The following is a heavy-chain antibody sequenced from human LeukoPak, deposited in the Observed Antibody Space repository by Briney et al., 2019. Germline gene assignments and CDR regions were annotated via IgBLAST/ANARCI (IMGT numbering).Heavy chain of an antibody. J-gene: IGHJ6*02. D-gene: IGHD3-9*01. CDR2: INGDGRNI. CDR1: GFTFSSYW. Sequence: GGFLRLSCVASGFTFSSYWMHWVRQDPRKGLVWVSRINGDGRNINYADSVRGRFTISRDNAKNTLYLQMNTLRVEDTAVYYCTRDLMDYDVSTGLHHYYMDVWGQGTTVTVSS. CDR3: TRDLMDYDVSTGLHHYYMDV. V-gene: IGHV3-74*01.